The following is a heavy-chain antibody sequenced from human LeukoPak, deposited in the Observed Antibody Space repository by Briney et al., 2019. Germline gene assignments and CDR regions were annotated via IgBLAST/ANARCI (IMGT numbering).Heavy chain of an antibody. CDR1: GVSITSYY. D-gene: IGHD1-14*01. CDR2: TFTSGDI. Sequence: PSEPLSLSCIVSGVSITSYYWTWIRQPAGKGLEWIGRTFTSGDINYNPSLKSRVTMSVDTSKNQFSLNLSSVTAADTAVYYCTRGHGRTDYWGQGTLVAVS. J-gene: IGHJ4*02. CDR3: TRGHGRTDY. V-gene: IGHV4-4*07.